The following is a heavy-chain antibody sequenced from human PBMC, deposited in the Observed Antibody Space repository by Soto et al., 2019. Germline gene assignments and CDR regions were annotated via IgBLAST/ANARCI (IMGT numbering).Heavy chain of an antibody. CDR2: IIPILGIA. CDR3: ANKDYDSSEYYYYGMDV. V-gene: IGHV1-69*02. D-gene: IGHD3-22*01. Sequence: QVQLMQSGAEVKKPGSSVKVSCKASGGTFSSYIISWVRQAPGQGLEWMGRIIPILGIANYAQKFQGRVTITADKSTSTAYMELSSLRSEDTAVYYCANKDYDSSEYYYYGMDVWGQGTTVTVSS. J-gene: IGHJ6*02. CDR1: GGTFSSYI.